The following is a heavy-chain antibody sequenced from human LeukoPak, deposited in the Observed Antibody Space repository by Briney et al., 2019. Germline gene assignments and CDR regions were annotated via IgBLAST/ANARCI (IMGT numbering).Heavy chain of an antibody. CDR2: IYYSGST. Sequence: SETLSLTCTVSGGSISSSSYYWGWIHQPPGKGLEWIGSIYYSGSTYYNPSLKSRVTISVDTSKNQFSLKLSSVTAADTAVYYCARQGDIAAAGPDYYYYYYMDVWGKGTTVTVSS. CDR1: GGSISSSSYY. J-gene: IGHJ6*03. V-gene: IGHV4-39*01. CDR3: ARQGDIAAAGPDYYYYYYMDV. D-gene: IGHD6-13*01.